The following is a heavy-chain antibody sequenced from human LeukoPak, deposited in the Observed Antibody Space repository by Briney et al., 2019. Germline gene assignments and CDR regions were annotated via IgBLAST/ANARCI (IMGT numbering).Heavy chain of an antibody. Sequence: KGLEWVSSMTASSSHIWYADVVKGRFTISRDNAKNSLYLQMNSLTADDTGVYYCARDANWSSDNWGQGTLVTVSS. J-gene: IGHJ4*02. CDR2: MTASSSHI. V-gene: IGHV3-21*03. CDR3: ARDANWSSDN. D-gene: IGHD1-1*01.